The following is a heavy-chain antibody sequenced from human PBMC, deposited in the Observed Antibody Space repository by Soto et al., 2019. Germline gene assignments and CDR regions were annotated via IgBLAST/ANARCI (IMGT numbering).Heavy chain of an antibody. CDR2: INLADSNT. CDR1: RYTLTNYY. Sequence: GESLKISCKVSRYTLTNYYIGWVRQMPGKGLEWMGIINLADSNTRYSPFFQGQVTISADKSISAAYLQWSGLKASDTAIYFCARRLTYKSGWDHWGKGSPVTVSS. V-gene: IGHV5-51*01. D-gene: IGHD6-19*01. CDR3: ARRLTYKSGWDH. J-gene: IGHJ4*02.